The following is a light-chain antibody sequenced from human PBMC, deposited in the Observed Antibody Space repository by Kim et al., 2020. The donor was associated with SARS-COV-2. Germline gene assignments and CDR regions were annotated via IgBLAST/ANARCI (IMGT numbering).Light chain of an antibody. Sequence: SPEERATLSCKVSPTINSDYLAWYQHRPGQAPRLLIYGASRRATGTPDRFSGSGSGTDFTLTINRLEPEDFAVYYCQQYDTSLGTFGPGTKVDIK. J-gene: IGKJ3*01. CDR3: QQYDTSLGT. CDR2: GAS. CDR1: PTINSDY. V-gene: IGKV3-20*01.